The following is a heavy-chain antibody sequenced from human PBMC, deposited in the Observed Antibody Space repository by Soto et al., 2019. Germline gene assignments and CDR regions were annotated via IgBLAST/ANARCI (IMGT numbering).Heavy chain of an antibody. V-gene: IGHV1-69*01. Sequence: QVQLVQSGAEVKKPGSSVKVSCKASGGTFSSYAISWVRQAPGQGLGWMGGIIPIFGTANYAQKFQGRVTITADESTSTAYMELSSLRSEDTAVYYCARGNGFWSGYFYYYGMDVWGQGTTVTVSS. CDR2: IIPIFGTA. CDR1: GGTFSSYA. D-gene: IGHD3-3*01. J-gene: IGHJ6*02. CDR3: ARGNGFWSGYFYYYGMDV.